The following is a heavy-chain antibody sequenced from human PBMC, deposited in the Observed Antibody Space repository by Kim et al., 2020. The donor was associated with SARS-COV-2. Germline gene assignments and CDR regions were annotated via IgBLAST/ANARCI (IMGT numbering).Heavy chain of an antibody. V-gene: IGHV3-30*04. CDR3: ARDRILGAFDI. J-gene: IGHJ3*02. CDR1: GFTFSSYA. Sequence: GGSLRLSCAASGFTFSSYAMHWVRQAPGKGLEWVAVISYDGSNKYYADSVKGRFTISRDNSKNTLYLQMNSLRAEDTAVYYCARDRILGAFDIWGQGTMV. CDR2: ISYDGSNK.